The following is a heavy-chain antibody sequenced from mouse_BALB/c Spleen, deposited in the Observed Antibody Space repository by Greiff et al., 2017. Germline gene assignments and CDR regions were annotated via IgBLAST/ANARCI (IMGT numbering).Heavy chain of an antibody. CDR1: GFTFSSYA. J-gene: IGHJ3*01. V-gene: IGHV5-6-5*01. CDR2: ISSGGST. Sequence: EVHLVESGGGLVKPGGSLKLSCAASGFTFSSYAMSWVRQTPEKRLEWVASISSGGSTYYPDSVKGRFTISRDNARNILYLQMSSLRSEDTAMYYCARGYGYGFAYWGQGTLVTVSA. CDR3: ARGYGYGFAY. D-gene: IGHD2-2*01.